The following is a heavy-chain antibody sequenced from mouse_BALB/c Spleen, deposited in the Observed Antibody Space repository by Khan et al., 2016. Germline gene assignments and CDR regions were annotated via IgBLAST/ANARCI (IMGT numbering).Heavy chain of an antibody. CDR2: IFPGNDTS. V-gene: IGHV1-9*01. J-gene: IGHJ2*01. D-gene: IGHD2-13*01. Sequence: QVQLQQSGAELMKPGASVKISCKATGYTFSNYWIEWVKQRPGHGLEWIGEIFPGNDTSNYIEKFKGKATFTADTSSNTAYIQISSLTSEDSAVYYCAGGGGDPYFDYWGQGTTLTVSS. CDR1: GYTFSNYW. CDR3: AGGGGDPYFDY.